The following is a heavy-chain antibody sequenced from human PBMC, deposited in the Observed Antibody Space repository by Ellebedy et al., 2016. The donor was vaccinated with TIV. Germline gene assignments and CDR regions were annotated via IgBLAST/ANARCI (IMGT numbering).Heavy chain of an antibody. V-gene: IGHV3-23*01. D-gene: IGHD2-21*01. CDR1: GFTFSNAW. CDR3: ARDKEAINLIDY. Sequence: GESLKISCAASGFTFSNAWMNWVRQAPGKGLEWVSAISVSGGSTYYADSVKGRFTISRDNSKNTLYLQMNSLRAEDTAVYYCARDKEAINLIDYWGQGTLVTVSS. J-gene: IGHJ4*02. CDR2: ISVSGGST.